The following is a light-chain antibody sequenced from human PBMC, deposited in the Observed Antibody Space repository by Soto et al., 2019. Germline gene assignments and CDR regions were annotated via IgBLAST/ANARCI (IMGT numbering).Light chain of an antibody. CDR3: MKALQTPYT. V-gene: IGKV2-28*01. J-gene: IGKJ2*01. CDR2: LGS. Sequence: DIVMTQSPLSLPVTPGEPASISCRSSQSLLHRNGYNYLDWYLQKPGQSPQLLIYLGSNRASGVPDRFSGSGSGTDFTLKISRVDTEDVGVYYCMKALQTPYTFGQGTKLEIK. CDR1: QSLLHRNGYNY.